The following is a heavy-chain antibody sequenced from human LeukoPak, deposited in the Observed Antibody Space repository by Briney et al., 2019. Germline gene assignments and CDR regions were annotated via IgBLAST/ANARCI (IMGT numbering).Heavy chain of an antibody. J-gene: IGHJ2*01. CDR1: GGSLSSGGYY. D-gene: IGHD4-17*01. V-gene: IGHV4-31*03. Sequence: PSETLSLTCTVSGGSLSSGGYYWSWLRQHPGKGLEWIGYIYYSGSTYYNPSLKSRVTISVDTSKNQFSLKLSSVTATDTAVYYCARDGDYGDSTWYFDLWGRGTLVTVSS. CDR3: ARDGDYGDSTWYFDL. CDR2: IYYSGST.